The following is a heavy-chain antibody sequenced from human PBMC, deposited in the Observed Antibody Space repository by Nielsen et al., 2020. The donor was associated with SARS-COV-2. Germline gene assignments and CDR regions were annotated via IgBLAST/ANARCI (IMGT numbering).Heavy chain of an antibody. Sequence: SVKVSCKASGYTFTSYAISWVRQAPGQGLEWMGGIIPIFGTANYAQKFQGRVTITADESTSTAYMELSSLRSEDTAVYYCARFGLGVTSLDYWGQGTLVTVSS. CDR3: ARFGLGVTSLDY. D-gene: IGHD3-10*01. CDR2: IIPIFGTA. J-gene: IGHJ4*02. V-gene: IGHV1-69*13. CDR1: GYTFTSYA.